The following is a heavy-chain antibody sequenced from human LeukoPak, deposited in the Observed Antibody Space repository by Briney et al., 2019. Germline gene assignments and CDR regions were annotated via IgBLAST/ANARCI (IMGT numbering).Heavy chain of an antibody. J-gene: IGHJ4*02. CDR2: INYSGST. V-gene: IGHV4-34*01. CDR1: GGSFSGYY. D-gene: IGHD6-19*01. CDR3: ARMDTDSSGWYNFDY. Sequence: SETLSLTCAVYGGSFSGYYWSWIRQPPGKGLEWIGEINYSGSTNYNPSLKSRVTISVDTSKNQFSLKLSSVTAADTAVYYCARMDTDSSGWYNFDYWGQGTLVTVSS.